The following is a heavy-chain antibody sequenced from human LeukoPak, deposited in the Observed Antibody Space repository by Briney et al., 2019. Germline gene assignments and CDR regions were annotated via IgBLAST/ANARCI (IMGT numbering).Heavy chain of an antibody. V-gene: IGHV1-18*01. J-gene: IGHJ6*02. CDR1: GYTFTSYG. CDR3: ARDACSGGSCYYYYGMDV. Sequence: ASVTVSCTASGYTFTSYGISWVRQAPGQGLEWMGWISAYNGNTNYAQKLQGRVTMTTDTSTSTAYMELRSLRSDDTAVYYCARDACSGGSCYYYYGMDVWGQGTTVTVSS. D-gene: IGHD2-15*01. CDR2: ISAYNGNT.